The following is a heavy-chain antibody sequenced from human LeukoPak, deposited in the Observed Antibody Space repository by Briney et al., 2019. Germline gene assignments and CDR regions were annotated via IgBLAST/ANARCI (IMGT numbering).Heavy chain of an antibody. D-gene: IGHD1-7*01. Sequence: PGGSLRLSCAASGFTFSSYAMHWVRQAPGKGLEWVAVISYDGSNKYYADSVKGRFTISRDNSKNTLYLQMNSLRAEDTAVYYCASEFWNYEMVDYWGQGTLVTVSS. V-gene: IGHV3-30*04. CDR3: ASEFWNYEMVDY. J-gene: IGHJ4*02. CDR2: ISYDGSNK. CDR1: GFTFSSYA.